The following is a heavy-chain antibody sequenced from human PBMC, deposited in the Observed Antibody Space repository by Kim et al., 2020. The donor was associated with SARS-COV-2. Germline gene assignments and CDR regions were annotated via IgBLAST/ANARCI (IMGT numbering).Heavy chain of an antibody. CDR1: GGSFSGYY. V-gene: IGHV4-34*01. D-gene: IGHD6-13*01. CDR3: ARYRRQLVRGVPVGFDY. J-gene: IGHJ4*02. Sequence: SETLSLTCAVYGGSFSGYYWSWIRQPPGKGLEWIGEINHSGSTNYNPSLKSRVIISVDTSKNQFSLKLSSVTAADTAVYYCARYRRQLVRGVPVGFDYWGQGTLVTVSS. CDR2: INHSGST.